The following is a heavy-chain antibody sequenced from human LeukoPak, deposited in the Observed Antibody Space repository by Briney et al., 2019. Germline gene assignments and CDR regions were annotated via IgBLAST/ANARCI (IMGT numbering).Heavy chain of an antibody. CDR3: ARDSYKGPWWLGEPDY. Sequence: PGGSLRLSCAASGFTVSSNYMSWVRQAPGKGLEWVSVIYSGGSTYYADSVKGRFTISRDNSKNTLYLQMNSLRAEDTAVYYCARDSYKGPWWLGEPDYWGQGTLVTVSS. J-gene: IGHJ4*02. CDR2: IYSGGST. CDR1: GFTVSSNY. V-gene: IGHV3-53*01. D-gene: IGHD6-19*01.